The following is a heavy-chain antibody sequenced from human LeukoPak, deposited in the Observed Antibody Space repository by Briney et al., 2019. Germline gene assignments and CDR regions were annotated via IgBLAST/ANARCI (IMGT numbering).Heavy chain of an antibody. CDR1: GGSISSGDYY. D-gene: IGHD3-22*01. J-gene: IGHJ4*02. V-gene: IGHV4-30-4*01. CDR2: IYYSGST. Sequence: PSETLSLTCTVSGGSISSGDYYWSWIRQPPGKGLEWIGYIYYSGSTYYNPSLKSRVTISVDTSKNQFSLELSSVTAADTAVYYCARQDYYDSSGYYQPNFDYWGQGTLVTVSS. CDR3: ARQDYYDSSGYYQPNFDY.